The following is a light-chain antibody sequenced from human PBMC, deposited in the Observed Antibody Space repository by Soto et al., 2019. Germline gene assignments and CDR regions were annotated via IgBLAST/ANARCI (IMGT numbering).Light chain of an antibody. CDR1: QSISTY. Sequence: DIQKTQSPSSLSASVGDRVSITCRASQSISTYLNWNHQKPGMAPKVLIYAASRLQSGVPSRFSVSGSGTDFTLTISSLQPEDFPTYYCHQTYASPWTLGHGTKVEIK. J-gene: IGKJ1*01. CDR3: HQTYASPWT. V-gene: IGKV1-39*01. CDR2: AAS.